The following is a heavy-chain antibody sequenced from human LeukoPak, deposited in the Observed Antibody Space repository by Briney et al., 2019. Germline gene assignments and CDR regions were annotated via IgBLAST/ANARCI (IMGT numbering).Heavy chain of an antibody. Sequence: SQTLSFTCTVSGGSISSGDYYWSWIRPPPGKGLEWIGYIHYSGSTYYNPSLRSRVTMSVDTSKNRFSLKLSSVAAADTAVYYCARYGSGSRRFDPWGQGTLVTVSS. CDR3: ARYGSGSRRFDP. V-gene: IGHV4-30-4*01. J-gene: IGHJ5*02. CDR2: IHYSGST. D-gene: IGHD3-10*01. CDR1: GGSISSGDYY.